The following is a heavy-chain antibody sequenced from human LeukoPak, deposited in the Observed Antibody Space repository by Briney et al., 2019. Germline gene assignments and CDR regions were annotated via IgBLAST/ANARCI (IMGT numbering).Heavy chain of an antibody. CDR2: IYYSGST. CDR1: GGSISSSSYY. D-gene: IGHD4-17*01. Sequence: ASETLSLTCTVSGGSISSSSYYWGWIRQPPGKGLEWIGSIYYSGSTYYNPSLKSRVTISVDTSKNQFSLKLSSVTAADTAVYYCARENDYGDYVDYWGQGTLVTVSS. V-gene: IGHV4-39*07. CDR3: ARENDYGDYVDY. J-gene: IGHJ4*02.